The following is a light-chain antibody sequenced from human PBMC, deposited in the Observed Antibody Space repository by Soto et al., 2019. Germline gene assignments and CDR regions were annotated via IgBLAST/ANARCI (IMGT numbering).Light chain of an antibody. Sequence: DIQMTHSPSTLSASVGDRVTITFRASQTISSWLAWYQQKPGKAPKLLIYKASTLQDGVPPRFSGSGFGTEFTLTISSLQPDDCGLYYCQQYDVYSTFGQGTKVDIK. CDR1: QTISSW. V-gene: IGKV1-5*03. CDR2: KAS. J-gene: IGKJ1*01. CDR3: QQYDVYST.